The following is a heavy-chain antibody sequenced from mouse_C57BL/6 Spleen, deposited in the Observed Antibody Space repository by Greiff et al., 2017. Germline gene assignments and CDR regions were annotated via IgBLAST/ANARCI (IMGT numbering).Heavy chain of an antibody. CDR3: ARSGDYDGREASYWYFDV. J-gene: IGHJ1*03. Sequence: QVQLQQSGAELMKPGASVKLSCKATGYTFTGYWIEWVKQRPGHGLEWIGEILPGSGSTNYNEKFKGKATFTADTSSNTAYMQISSLTTEDSAIYYCARSGDYDGREASYWYFDVWGTGTTGTVSS. V-gene: IGHV1-9*01. CDR1: GYTFTGYW. CDR2: ILPGSGST. D-gene: IGHD1-1*01.